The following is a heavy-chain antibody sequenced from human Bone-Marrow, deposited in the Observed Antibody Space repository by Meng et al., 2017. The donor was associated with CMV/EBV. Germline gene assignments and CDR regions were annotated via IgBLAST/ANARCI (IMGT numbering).Heavy chain of an antibody. D-gene: IGHD3-22*01. Sequence: GGSLRLSCAASGFTFSSYSMNWVRQAPGKGLEWVSYISSSSSTIYYADSVKGRFTISRDNAKNSLYLQMNSLRAEDTAVYYCAGGGRTMIVDGADAFDIWGQGTRVTVSS. V-gene: IGHV3-48*04. CDR3: AGGGRTMIVDGADAFDI. J-gene: IGHJ3*02. CDR2: ISSSSSTI. CDR1: GFTFSSYS.